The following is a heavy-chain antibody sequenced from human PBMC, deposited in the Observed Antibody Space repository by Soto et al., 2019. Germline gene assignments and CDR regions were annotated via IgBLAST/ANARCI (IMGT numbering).Heavy chain of an antibody. CDR1: GFSLTTESVG. D-gene: IGHD3-22*01. CDR2: IYGDDDR. V-gene: IGHV2-5*02. J-gene: IGHJ4*02. Sequence: QITLKESGPTLVKPTQTLTLTCTFSGFSLTTESVGVGWIRQPPGKALEWLALIYGDDDRRHNPSLNSRLIITNDTSKNQVVLKISNMDPVDTGTYYCAHLNYFSVRGYYRYFDYWGQGILVTVSS. CDR3: AHLNYFSVRGYYRYFDY.